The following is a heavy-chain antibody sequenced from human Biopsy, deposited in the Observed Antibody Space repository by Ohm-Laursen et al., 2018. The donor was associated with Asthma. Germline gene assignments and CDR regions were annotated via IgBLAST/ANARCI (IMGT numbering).Heavy chain of an antibody. CDR1: GGTFNAYV. V-gene: IGHV1-69*01. Sequence: SSVKVSCKSLGGTFNAYVIGWVRQAPGQGLEWMGGIHSVFGTTTYPQKFQDRVTITADDSTSTVYMELSSLRSEDTAVYYCARKAGSCISRTCYSLDFWGQGTLVTVSS. J-gene: IGHJ4*02. CDR2: IHSVFGTT. D-gene: IGHD2-15*01. CDR3: ARKAGSCISRTCYSLDF.